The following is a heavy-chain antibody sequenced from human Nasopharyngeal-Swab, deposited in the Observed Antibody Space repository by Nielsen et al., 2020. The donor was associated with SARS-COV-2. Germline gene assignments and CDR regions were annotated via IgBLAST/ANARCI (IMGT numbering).Heavy chain of an antibody. V-gene: IGHV1-46*02. CDR1: GYSFNTYY. Sequence: ASVKVSCKASGYSFNTYYMHWVRQAPGQALEWMGLISCDDGIRNYAQKFRGRVTMTRDTSTNTVYLDLSSLQSEDTAVYYCARGPNPHNAFDIWGQGTMVTVSS. D-gene: IGHD1-14*01. CDR2: ISCDDGIR. CDR3: ARGPNPHNAFDI. J-gene: IGHJ3*02.